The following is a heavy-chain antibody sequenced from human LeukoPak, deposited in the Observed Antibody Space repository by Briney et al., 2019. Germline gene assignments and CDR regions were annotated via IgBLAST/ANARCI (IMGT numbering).Heavy chain of an antibody. CDR2: ISGSGGST. Sequence: GGSLTVLCAASGFTFSSYAMNWVRQAPGKGLEWVLGISGSGGSTYYADSVKGRFTISRDNSKNTLSLQMNSMRVEHTAIYYCAKPTYRGAISYAYYYYGMDVWGKGTTVTVSS. D-gene: IGHD3-10*01. J-gene: IGHJ6*04. CDR1: GFTFSSYA. CDR3: AKPTYRGAISYAYYYYGMDV. V-gene: IGHV3-23*01.